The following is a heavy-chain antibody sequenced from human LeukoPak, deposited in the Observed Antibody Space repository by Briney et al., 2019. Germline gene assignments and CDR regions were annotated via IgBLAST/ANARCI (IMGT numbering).Heavy chain of an antibody. D-gene: IGHD3-10*01. CDR2: INSDGSTT. Sequence: GGSLRLSCAASGFTFSTYWMHWIRQAPGKGLVWVSSINSDGSTTTYADSVKGRFTISRDSAKNTLYLQMNSLRAEDTAVYYCARDQPDYYGSGSYGGYWGQGILVTVSS. CDR3: ARDQPDYYGSGSYGGY. V-gene: IGHV3-74*01. CDR1: GFTFSTYW. J-gene: IGHJ4*02.